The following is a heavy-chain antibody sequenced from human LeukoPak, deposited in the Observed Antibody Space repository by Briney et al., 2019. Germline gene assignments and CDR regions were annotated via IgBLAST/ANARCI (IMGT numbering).Heavy chain of an antibody. J-gene: IGHJ4*02. CDR2: ISAYNRKT. Sequence: ASVKVSCKASGYTFTSYGMTWVRQAPGHGLEWMGWISAYNRKTNYAQKLQGRFTMTTDTSTSTAYMELRSLRSDDTAVYYCARQVDIGMALPDYWGQGTLVTVSS. V-gene: IGHV1-18*01. D-gene: IGHD5-18*01. CDR3: ARQVDIGMALPDY. CDR1: GYTFTSYG.